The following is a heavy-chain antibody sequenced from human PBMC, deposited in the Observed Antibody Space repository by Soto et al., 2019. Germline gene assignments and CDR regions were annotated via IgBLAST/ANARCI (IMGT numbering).Heavy chain of an antibody. Sequence: PGGSLRLSCAVSGIAVSSLYMSWVRQAPAKGLEWVSVIYRDDTTYYADSVKGRFTISRDSSENTLFLQVNSLRPEDTGVYFCAGDSAAGRLFFWGQGTLVTVSS. CDR1: GIAVSSLY. CDR3: AGDSAAGRLFF. CDR2: IYRDDTT. J-gene: IGHJ4*02. D-gene: IGHD6-19*01. V-gene: IGHV3-53*01.